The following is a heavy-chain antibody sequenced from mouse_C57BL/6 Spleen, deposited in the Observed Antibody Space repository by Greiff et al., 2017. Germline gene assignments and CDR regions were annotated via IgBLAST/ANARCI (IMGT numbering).Heavy chain of an antibody. CDR1: GFNIKDYY. D-gene: IGHD2-1*01. J-gene: IGHJ4*01. V-gene: IGHV14-2*01. Sequence: EVQLQQSGAELVKPGASVKLSCTASGFNIKDYYMHWVKQRTEQGLEWIGRIDPEDGDTKYAPKFQGKATIPADTSSNPAYLQLISLTSEDTAVYYCSIIYYGNYGAMDYWGQGTSVTVSS. CDR2: IDPEDGDT. CDR3: SIIYYGNYGAMDY.